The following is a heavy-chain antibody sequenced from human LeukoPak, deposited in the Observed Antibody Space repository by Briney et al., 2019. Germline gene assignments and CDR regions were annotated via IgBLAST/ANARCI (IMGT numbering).Heavy chain of an antibody. V-gene: IGHV1-46*01. J-gene: IGHJ4*02. CDR3: ARSTIVGATY. CDR2: INPSGGST. D-gene: IGHD1-26*01. Sequence: ASVKVSCKASGYTFTSYYMHWVRHPPAQGLEWMGIINPSGGSTSYAQKFQGRVTMTRDTSTSTVYMELSSLRSEDTAVYYCARSTIVGATYWGQGTLVTVSS. CDR1: GYTFTSYY.